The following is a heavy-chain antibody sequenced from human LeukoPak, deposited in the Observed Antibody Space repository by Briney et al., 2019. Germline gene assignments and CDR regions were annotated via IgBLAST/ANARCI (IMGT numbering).Heavy chain of an antibody. CDR3: ARDGASGYLADY. Sequence: VASVKVSFTASVYTLTVYYMHWVRQAPGQGVEGMGWINPNSGGTNYAQKFQGRVTMTRDTSISTAYMELSRLGSDDTAVYYCARDGASGYLADYWGQGTLVTVSS. V-gene: IGHV1-2*02. CDR2: INPNSGGT. CDR1: VYTLTVYY. J-gene: IGHJ4*02. D-gene: IGHD3-3*01.